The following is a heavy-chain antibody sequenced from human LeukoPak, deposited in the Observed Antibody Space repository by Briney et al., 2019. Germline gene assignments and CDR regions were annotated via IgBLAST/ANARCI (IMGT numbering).Heavy chain of an antibody. J-gene: IGHJ4*02. D-gene: IGHD6-13*01. CDR2: TDSSSSYI. Sequence: GGSLRLSCAASGFTFSSYSMNWVRQAPGKGLEWVSSTDSSSSYIYYADSVKGRFTISRDNAKNSVFLQMNSLRAEDTAVYYCARDSSSSAFDYWGQGTLVTVSS. CDR3: ARDSSSSAFDY. V-gene: IGHV3-21*03. CDR1: GFTFSSYS.